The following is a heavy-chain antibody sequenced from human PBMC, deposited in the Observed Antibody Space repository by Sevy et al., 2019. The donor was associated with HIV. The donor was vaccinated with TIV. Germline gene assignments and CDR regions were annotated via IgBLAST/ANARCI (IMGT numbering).Heavy chain of an antibody. J-gene: IGHJ6*03. CDR2: IRNRPNRYTT. V-gene: IGHV3-72*01. CDR1: GFAFSDHY. CDR3: VRGPNCGVGGCQQISPYCLDV. D-gene: IGHD2-21*01. Sequence: GGSLRLSCAASGFAFSDHYVDWGRQAPGKGLEWVGRIRNRPNRYTTEYAASVEGRFTISRDDSRHSLYLQMNSLKTEDSAVYYCVRGPNCGVGGCQQISPYCLDVWGKGATVTVSS.